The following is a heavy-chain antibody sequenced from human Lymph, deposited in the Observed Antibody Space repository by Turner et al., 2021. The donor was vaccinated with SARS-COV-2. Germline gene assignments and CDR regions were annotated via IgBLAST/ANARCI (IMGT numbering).Heavy chain of an antibody. Sequence: QVQLVQSGAEVKKPGSSVKVSCKASGGTFSSSAISWVRQAPGQGLEWMGGILPLLAIANYAKKFQGRVTITADKSTSTAYMELSSLRSEDTAVYFCARIAAPGMGGGVHYYYYAMDVWGQGTTVTVSS. V-gene: IGHV1-69*10. CDR2: ILPLLAIA. D-gene: IGHD6-13*01. CDR1: GGTFSSSA. J-gene: IGHJ6*02. CDR3: ARIAAPGMGGGVHYYYYAMDV.